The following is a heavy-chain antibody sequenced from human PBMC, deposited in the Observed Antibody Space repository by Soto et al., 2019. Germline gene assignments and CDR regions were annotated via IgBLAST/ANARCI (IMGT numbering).Heavy chain of an antibody. V-gene: IGHV4-4*02. CDR3: ARDAIGPFGKQQP. Sequence: QVQLQESGPGLVKPSGTLSLTCAVSGGSISSSNWWSWVRQPPGKGLEWIGEIYHSGSTNYNPSLKSPVXXSXDXXKNQFSLKLSSVTAADTAVYYCARDAIGPFGKQQPWGQGTLVTVSS. CDR2: IYHSGST. CDR1: GGSISSSNW. D-gene: IGHD6-13*01. J-gene: IGHJ5*02.